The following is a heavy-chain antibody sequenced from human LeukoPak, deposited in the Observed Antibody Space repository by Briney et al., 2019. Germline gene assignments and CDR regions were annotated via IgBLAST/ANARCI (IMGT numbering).Heavy chain of an antibody. CDR2: IYYSGST. CDR1: GGSISSGGYY. Sequence: PSETLSLTCTVSGGSISSGGYYLSWIRQHPGKGLEWIVYIYYSGSTYYNPSLKSRVTISVDTSKNQFSLKLSSVTAADTAVYYCARAYNVAAAGRIDYWGQGTLVTVSS. J-gene: IGHJ4*02. V-gene: IGHV4-31*03. D-gene: IGHD6-13*01. CDR3: ARAYNVAAAGRIDY.